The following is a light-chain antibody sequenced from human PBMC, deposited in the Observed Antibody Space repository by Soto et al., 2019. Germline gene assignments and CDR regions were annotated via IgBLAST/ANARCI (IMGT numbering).Light chain of an antibody. CDR2: EVS. CDR3: GSYTSDITVV. V-gene: IGLV2-14*01. Sequence: QSVLTQPASVSGSPGQSITISCTGSSSDVGGYNYVSWYQQHPGKVPKLMIFEVSNRPSGVSSRFSGSKSGSTASLTISGLQSEDEADYYCGSYTSDITVVFGGGTQLTVL. J-gene: IGLJ3*02. CDR1: SSDVGGYNY.